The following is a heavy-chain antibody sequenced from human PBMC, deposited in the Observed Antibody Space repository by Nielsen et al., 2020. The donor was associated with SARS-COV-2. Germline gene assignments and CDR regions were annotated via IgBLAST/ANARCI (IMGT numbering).Heavy chain of an antibody. Sequence: ASVKVSCKASGGIFSSSGISWVRQAPGQGLEWMGWISAYNGNTNYAQKLQGRVTMTTDTSTSTAYMELRSLRSDDTAVYYCARGYSSGWYNYYYYGMDVWGQGTTVTVSS. CDR1: GGIFSSSG. CDR3: ARGYSSGWYNYYYYGMDV. J-gene: IGHJ6*02. D-gene: IGHD6-19*01. V-gene: IGHV1-18*01. CDR2: ISAYNGNT.